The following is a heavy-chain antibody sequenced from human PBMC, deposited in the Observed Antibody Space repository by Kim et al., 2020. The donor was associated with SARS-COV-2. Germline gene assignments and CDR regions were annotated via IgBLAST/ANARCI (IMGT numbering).Heavy chain of an antibody. CDR2: ISSSGRTI. D-gene: IGHD4-17*01. CDR3: ARDFYGDYDPDS. Sequence: GGSLRLSCAASGFTLSSYSMNWVRRAPGKGLEWVSYISSSGRTIYYADSVKGRFTISRDNAKNSLYLQMNSLRDEDTAVYYCARDFYGDYDPDSWGQGTLVTVSS. V-gene: IGHV3-48*02. CDR1: GFTLSSYS. J-gene: IGHJ4*02.